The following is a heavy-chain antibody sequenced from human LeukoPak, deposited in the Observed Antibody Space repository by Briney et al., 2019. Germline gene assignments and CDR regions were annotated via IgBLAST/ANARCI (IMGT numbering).Heavy chain of an antibody. Sequence: PGGSLRLSCAASGFTFSSYSMNWVRQAPGKGLEWVSYISSSSSTIYYADSVKGRFTISRDNAKNSLYLQMNSLRAEDTAVYYCAKILWFGELYWGQGTLVTVSS. J-gene: IGHJ4*02. CDR2: ISSSSSTI. V-gene: IGHV3-48*01. CDR3: AKILWFGELY. CDR1: GFTFSSYS. D-gene: IGHD3-10*01.